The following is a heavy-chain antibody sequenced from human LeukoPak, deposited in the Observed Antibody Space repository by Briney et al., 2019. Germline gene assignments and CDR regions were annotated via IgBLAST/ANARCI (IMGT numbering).Heavy chain of an antibody. Sequence: GGSLRLSCAVSGFTFSTFWMKWVRQAPGKGLEWVANIKPDGSEKYYVDSVRGRFSISRDNAKNSLYLQMNSLRAEDTAVYYCASLPRSFPGLDVWGQGITVTVSS. CDR3: ASLPRSFPGLDV. CDR1: GFTFSTFW. V-gene: IGHV3-7*01. CDR2: IKPDGSEK. J-gene: IGHJ6*02. D-gene: IGHD6-19*01.